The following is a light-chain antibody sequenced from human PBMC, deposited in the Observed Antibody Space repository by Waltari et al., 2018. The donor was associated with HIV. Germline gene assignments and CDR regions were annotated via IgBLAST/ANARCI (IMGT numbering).Light chain of an antibody. Sequence: YVHWIQLKPGQATRSLIYDTEKRHPWSAGRFSGSLVGVRAALTLSGALTDDEADYYCLLSFSGGRVFGGGTKLTV. CDR3: LLSFSGGRV. V-gene: IGLV7-46*01. CDR1: Y. J-gene: IGLJ3*02. CDR2: DTE.